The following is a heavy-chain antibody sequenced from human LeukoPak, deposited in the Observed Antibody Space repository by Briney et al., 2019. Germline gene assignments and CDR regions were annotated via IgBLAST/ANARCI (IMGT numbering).Heavy chain of an antibody. D-gene: IGHD6-6*01. CDR3: ARATLKYSSSPLDY. J-gene: IGHJ4*02. CDR2: TYYKSKWYN. V-gene: IGHV6-1*01. CDR1: GDSVSSNSAA. Sequence: SQTLPLTCAISGDSVSSNSAAWNWIRQSPSRGLEWLGRTYYKSKWYNDYAVSVKSRITINPDTSKNQFSLQLNSVTPEDTAVYYCARATLKYSSSPLDYWGQGTLVTVSS.